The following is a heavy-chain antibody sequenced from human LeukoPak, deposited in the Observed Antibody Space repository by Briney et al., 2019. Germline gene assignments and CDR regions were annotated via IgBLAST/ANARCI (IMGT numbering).Heavy chain of an antibody. J-gene: IGHJ4*02. CDR3: ARERTTVTIGLIDY. Sequence: ASVKVSCKASGGTFSSYAISWVRQAPGQGLEWMGRIIPILGIANYAQKFQGRVTITTDESTSTAYMELSSLRSEDTAVYYCARERTTVTIGLIDYWGQGTLVTVSS. V-gene: IGHV1-69*04. CDR2: IIPILGIA. D-gene: IGHD4-11*01. CDR1: GGTFSSYA.